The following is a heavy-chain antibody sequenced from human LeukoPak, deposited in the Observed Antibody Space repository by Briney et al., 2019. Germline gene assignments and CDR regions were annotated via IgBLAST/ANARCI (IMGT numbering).Heavy chain of an antibody. CDR2: IYYSGST. Sequence: SETLSLTCTVSGGSISSSSYYWGWIRQPPGKGLEWIGSIYYSGSTYYNPSLKSRVTISVDTSKNQFSLKLSSVTAADTAVYYCARDLGWELLVGAVDTVKSDYWGQGTLVTVSS. CDR3: ARDLGWELLVGAVDTVKSDY. CDR1: GGSISSSSYY. J-gene: IGHJ4*02. D-gene: IGHD1-26*01. V-gene: IGHV4-39*07.